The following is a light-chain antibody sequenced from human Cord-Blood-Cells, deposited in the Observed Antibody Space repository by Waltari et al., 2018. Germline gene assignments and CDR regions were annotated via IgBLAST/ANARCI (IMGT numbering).Light chain of an antibody. CDR2: EDN. CDR1: IGSIASNY. V-gene: IGLV6-57*03. J-gene: IGLJ2*01. Sequence: NFMLTQPHSGAESPGKTVTNPCTRSIGSIASNYVQGYQQRPGSAPTTVIYEDNQRPSGVPDRFSGSIDSSSNSASLTISGLKTEDEADYYCQSYDSSNPYVVFGGGTKLTVL. CDR3: QSYDSSNPYVV.